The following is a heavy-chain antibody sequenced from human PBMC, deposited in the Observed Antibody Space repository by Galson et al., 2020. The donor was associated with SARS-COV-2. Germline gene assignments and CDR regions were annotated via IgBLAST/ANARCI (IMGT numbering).Heavy chain of an antibody. Sequence: SETLSLTCTVSGGSISSGGYYWSWIRQHPGKGLEWIGYIYYSGSTYYNPSLKSRVTISVDTSKNQFSLKLSSVTAADTAVYYCARDKGSSYVATVTTSYAFDIWGQGTMVTVSS. CDR2: IYYSGST. CDR3: ARDKGSSYVATVTTSYAFDI. CDR1: GGSISSGGYY. D-gene: IGHD4-17*01. J-gene: IGHJ3*02. V-gene: IGHV4-31*03.